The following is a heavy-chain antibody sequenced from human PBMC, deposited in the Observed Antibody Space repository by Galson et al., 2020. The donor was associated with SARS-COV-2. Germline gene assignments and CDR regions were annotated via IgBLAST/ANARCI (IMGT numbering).Heavy chain of an antibody. Sequence: SETLSLTCNVSGGSISSYYWSWIRQPPGKGLEWIGYIYYSGSTNYNPSLQSRVTISVDTSKNQFSLKLSSVTAAATAVYYCARAAQTYYDFWSGYYNAPHFDYWGQGTLVTVSS. CDR1: GGSISSYY. D-gene: IGHD3-3*01. CDR3: ARAAQTYYDFWSGYYNAPHFDY. J-gene: IGHJ4*02. V-gene: IGHV4-59*01. CDR2: IYYSGST.